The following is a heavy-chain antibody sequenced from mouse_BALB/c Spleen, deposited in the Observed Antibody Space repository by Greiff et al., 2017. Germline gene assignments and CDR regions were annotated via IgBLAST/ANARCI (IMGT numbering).Heavy chain of an antibody. Sequence: EVQLQESGPGLVKPSQSLSLTCTVTGYSITSDYAWNWIRQFPGNKLEWMGYISYSGSTSYNPSLKSRISITRDTSKNQFFLQLNSVTTEDTATYYCARSLGYGYGYFDVWGAGTTVTVSS. V-gene: IGHV3-2*02. CDR2: ISYSGST. CDR3: ARSLGYGYGYFDV. J-gene: IGHJ1*01. CDR1: GYSITSDYA. D-gene: IGHD1-1*02.